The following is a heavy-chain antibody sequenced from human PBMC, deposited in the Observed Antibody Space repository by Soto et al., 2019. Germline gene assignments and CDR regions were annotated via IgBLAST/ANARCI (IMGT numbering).Heavy chain of an antibody. CDR2: ISSSSSTI. Sequence: GGSLRLSCAASGFTFSSYSMNWVRQAPGKGLEWVSYISSSSSTIYYADSVKGRFTISRDNAKNSLYLQMNSLRDEDTAVYYCARDLFKKWLEGYYYYGMDVWGQGTTVTVSS. CDR1: GFTFSSYS. CDR3: ARDLFKKWLEGYYYYGMDV. J-gene: IGHJ6*02. V-gene: IGHV3-48*02. D-gene: IGHD6-19*01.